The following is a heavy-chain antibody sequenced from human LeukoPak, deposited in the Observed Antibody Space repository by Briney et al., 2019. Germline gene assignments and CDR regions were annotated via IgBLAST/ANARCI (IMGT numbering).Heavy chain of an antibody. V-gene: IGHV3-9*01. Sequence: GGSLRLSCAASGFTFDDYAMHWVRQAPGKGLEWVSGISWNSGSIGYADSVKGRFTISRDNAKNSLYLQMNSLRAEDKALYDCANSYDFWSGYLVNWGQGTLVTVSS. CDR1: GFTFDDYA. CDR3: ANSYDFWSGYLVN. D-gene: IGHD3-3*01. J-gene: IGHJ4*02. CDR2: ISWNSGSI.